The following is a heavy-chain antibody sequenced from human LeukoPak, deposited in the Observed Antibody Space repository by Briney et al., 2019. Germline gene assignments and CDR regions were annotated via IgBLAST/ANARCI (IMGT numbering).Heavy chain of an antibody. CDR1: GFTFSSYE. J-gene: IGHJ4*02. V-gene: IGHV3-7*01. D-gene: IGHD3-9*01. Sequence: GGSLRLSCAASGFTFSSYEMSWVRQAPGKGLEWVAHIKQDGSEKYYVDSVKGRFTISRDNAKNSLYLQMNSLRAEDTAVYYCARDRYYDILTGYQYFDYWGQGTLVTVSS. CDR3: ARDRYYDILTGYQYFDY. CDR2: IKQDGSEK.